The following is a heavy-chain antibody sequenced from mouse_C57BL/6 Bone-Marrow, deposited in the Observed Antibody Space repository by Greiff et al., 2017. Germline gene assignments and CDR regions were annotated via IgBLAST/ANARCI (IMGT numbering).Heavy chain of an antibody. D-gene: IGHD1-1*01. V-gene: IGHV1-22*01. J-gene: IGHJ3*01. CDR1: GYTFTDYN. CDR2: INPNNGGT. CDR3: ARFQVVRAY. Sequence: EVHLVESGPELVKPGASVKMSCKASGYTFTDYNMHWVKQSHGKSLEWIGYINPNNGGTSYNQKFKGKATLTVNKSSSTAYMELRSLTSEDSAVYYCARFQVVRAYWGQGTLVTVSA.